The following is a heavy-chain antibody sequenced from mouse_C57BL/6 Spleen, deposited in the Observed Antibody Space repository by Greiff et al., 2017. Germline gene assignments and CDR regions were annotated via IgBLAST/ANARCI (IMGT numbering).Heavy chain of an antibody. CDR1: GYAFSSSW. CDR2: IYPGDGDT. CDR3: ARIDYYGSSYRFDY. D-gene: IGHD1-1*01. V-gene: IGHV1-82*01. Sequence: QVLLKESGPELVKPGASVKISCKASGYAFSSSWMNWVKQRPGKGLEWIGRIYPGDGDTNYNGKFKGKATLTADKSSSTAYMQHSSLTSEDSAVYFSARIDYYGSSYRFDYWGQGTTLTVSS. J-gene: IGHJ2*01.